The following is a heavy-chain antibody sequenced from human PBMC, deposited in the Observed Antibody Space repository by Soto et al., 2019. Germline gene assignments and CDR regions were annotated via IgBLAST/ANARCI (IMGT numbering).Heavy chain of an antibody. CDR3: ARGLWSGYYSNWFDP. Sequence: SRTLSLTCAISGDSVSSNSAAWNWIRQSPSRGLEWLGRTYYRSKWYSDYAVSVESRITINPDTSKNQFSLQLSSVTPEDTAVYYCARGLWSGYYSNWFDPWGQGTLVTVSS. V-gene: IGHV6-1*01. D-gene: IGHD3-3*01. J-gene: IGHJ5*02. CDR2: TYYRSKWYS. CDR1: GDSVSSNSAA.